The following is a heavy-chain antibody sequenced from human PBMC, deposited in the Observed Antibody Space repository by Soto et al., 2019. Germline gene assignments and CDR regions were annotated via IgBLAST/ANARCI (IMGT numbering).Heavy chain of an antibody. CDR3: ARAQDFGDYSYYYYGVDV. D-gene: IGHD4-17*01. Sequence: PGESLKISCAASGFTFSIYAMHWVRQAPGKGLEWVALISSDGSNKYYADSVKGRFTISRDNSKNTLYLQMNSLRAEDTAVYYCARAQDFGDYSYYYYGVDVWGQGTTVTVSS. CDR1: GFTFSIYA. V-gene: IGHV3-30-3*01. J-gene: IGHJ6*02. CDR2: ISSDGSNK.